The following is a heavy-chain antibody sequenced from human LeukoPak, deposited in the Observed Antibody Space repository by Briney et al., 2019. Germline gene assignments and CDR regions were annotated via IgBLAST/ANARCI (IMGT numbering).Heavy chain of an antibody. J-gene: IGHJ5*02. V-gene: IGHV6-1*01. CDR2: TYYRSKWYN. CDR3: ARAGLRGWNSNGCQQYWFDP. CDR1: GDSVSSNSAA. Sequence: PSQTLSLTCAISGDSVSSNSAAWNWIRQSPSRGLEWLGRTYYRSKWYNDYAVSVKSRITINPDTSMNQFSLQLSSLTPEDTAVYYCARAGLRGWNSNGCQQYWFDPWGQGTLVIVSS. D-gene: IGHD2-2*01.